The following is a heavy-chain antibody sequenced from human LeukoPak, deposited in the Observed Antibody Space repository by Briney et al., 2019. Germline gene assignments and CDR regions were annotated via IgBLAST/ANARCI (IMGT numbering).Heavy chain of an antibody. D-gene: IGHD3-10*01. V-gene: IGHV1-46*01. J-gene: IGHJ6*02. Sequence: SVKVSCKSSGYTFTGYYMHWVRQAPGQGLEWIGIINPSCGSTSYAQKLQGRVTMTRDTCTRTVYMELSSLRSEDTAVYYCARESSGNYYGMDVWGQGTTVTVSS. CDR2: INPSCGST. CDR1: GYTFTGYY. CDR3: ARESSGNYYGMDV.